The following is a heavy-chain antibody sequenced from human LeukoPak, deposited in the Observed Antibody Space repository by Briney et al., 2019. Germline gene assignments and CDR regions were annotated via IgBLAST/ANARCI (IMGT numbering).Heavy chain of an antibody. CDR3: AKFYISSLRARKGYYFDY. D-gene: IGHD2/OR15-2a*01. Sequence: GGSLRLSCAASGFTVRSSYMSWVRQAPGKGLEWVSVIYSGGSPDYADSAKGRFTISRDNSKNTLYLQMNSLRAEDTAVYYCAKFYISSLRARKGYYFDYWGQGTLVTVSS. J-gene: IGHJ4*02. CDR1: GFTVRSSY. V-gene: IGHV3-53*01. CDR2: IYSGGSP.